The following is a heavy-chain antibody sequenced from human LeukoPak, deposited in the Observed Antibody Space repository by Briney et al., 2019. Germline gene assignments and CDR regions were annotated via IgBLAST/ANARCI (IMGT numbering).Heavy chain of an antibody. J-gene: IGHJ4*02. V-gene: IGHV4-34*01. D-gene: IGHD6-13*01. CDR1: GGSFSGYY. Sequence: SETLSLTCAVYGGSFSGYYWSWIRQPPGKGLEWIGEINHSGSTNYNPSLKSRVTISVDTSKNQLSLKLSSVTAADTGVYYCTRGLSSSTWPDCWGQGTLVTVSS. CDR3: TRGLSSSTWPDC. CDR2: INHSGST.